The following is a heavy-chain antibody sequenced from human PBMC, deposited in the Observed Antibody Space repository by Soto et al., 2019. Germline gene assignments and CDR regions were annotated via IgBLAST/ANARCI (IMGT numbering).Heavy chain of an antibody. CDR1: GYSVSSNISA. CDR3: AGMQDGALAY. V-gene: IGHV6-1*01. CDR2: TYYRSKWYN. J-gene: IGHJ4*02. D-gene: IGHD1-26*01. Sequence: PSQTLSLTCAFSGYSVSSNISAWNWIRQSPSRGLEWLGRTYYRSKWYNEYAVSVKSRITIKPDTSKKQFSLQLNSVIPEDTAVYYCAGMQDGALAYWGQGTLVTVSS.